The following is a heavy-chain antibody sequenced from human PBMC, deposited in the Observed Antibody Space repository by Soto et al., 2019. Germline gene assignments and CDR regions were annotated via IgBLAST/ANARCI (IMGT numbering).Heavy chain of an antibody. J-gene: IGHJ4*02. CDR1: LYTLAELS. Sequence: VSFKVSLYTLAELSMHWVRQAPGKGLEWMGGFDPEDGETIYAQKFQGRVTMTEDTSTDTAYMELSSLRSEDTAVYYCATHHSSGYYARYWGQGTLVTVSS. V-gene: IGHV1-24*01. D-gene: IGHD3-22*01. CDR2: FDPEDGET. CDR3: ATHHSSGYYARY.